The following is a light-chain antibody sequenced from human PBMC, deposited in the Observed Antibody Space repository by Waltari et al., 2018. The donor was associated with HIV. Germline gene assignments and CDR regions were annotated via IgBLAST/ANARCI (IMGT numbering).Light chain of an antibody. CDR3: GTWDSSLSAWV. V-gene: IGLV1-51*01. J-gene: IGLJ3*02. CDR2: DNK. CDR1: SSNTENNY. Sequence: QSVLTQPPSVSAAPGQKVTISCSGSSSNTENNYVSWYQQLPGTAPKLLIYDNKKGPSGIPDRFAGTKSGTAATLGISGLQTGDEAEYYCGTWDSSLSAWVFGGGTKLTVL.